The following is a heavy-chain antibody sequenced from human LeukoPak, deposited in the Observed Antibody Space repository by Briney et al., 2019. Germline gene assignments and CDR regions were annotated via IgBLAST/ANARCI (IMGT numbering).Heavy chain of an antibody. CDR1: GGTFSSYA. J-gene: IGHJ5*02. Sequence: SVKVSCKASGGTFSSYAISWVRQAPGQGLEWLGGIIPIFGTANYAQKFQGRVTITADESTSTAYMELSSLRSEDTAVYYCALVDRYYYDSSGYNWFDPWGQGTLVTVSS. CDR2: IIPIFGTA. D-gene: IGHD3-22*01. CDR3: ALVDRYYYDSSGYNWFDP. V-gene: IGHV1-69*01.